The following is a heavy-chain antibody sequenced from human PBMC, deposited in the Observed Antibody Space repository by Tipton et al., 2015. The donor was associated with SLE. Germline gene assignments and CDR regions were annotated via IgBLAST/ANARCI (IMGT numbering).Heavy chain of an antibody. CDR2: SDGSST. J-gene: IGHJ4*02. CDR1: GFTFSSYW. D-gene: IGHD1-26*01. Sequence: SLRLSCAASGFTFSSYWMHWVRQAPGKGLVWVSRSDGSSTSYADSVKGRFTISRDNAKNTLYLQMNSLRAEDTAVYYCARDGRGSGSNWDYWGRGTLVTVSS. CDR3: ARDGRGSGSNWDY. V-gene: IGHV3-74*01.